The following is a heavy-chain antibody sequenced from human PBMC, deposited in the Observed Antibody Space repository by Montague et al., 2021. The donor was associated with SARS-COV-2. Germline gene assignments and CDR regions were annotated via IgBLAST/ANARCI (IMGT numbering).Heavy chain of an antibody. V-gene: IGHV2-70*11. CDR3: ARNTPSVAFDY. CDR2: IDWXXXK. J-gene: IGHJ4*02. Sequence: PALVKPTQTLTLTCTFSGFSLSTSGMCVSWIRQPPGKALEWLARIDWXXXKYYSTSLKTRLTISKDTSKNQVVLTVTNMDPVDTATYYCARNTPSVAFDYWGQGTLVTVSS. D-gene: IGHD6-19*01. CDR1: GFSLSTSGMC.